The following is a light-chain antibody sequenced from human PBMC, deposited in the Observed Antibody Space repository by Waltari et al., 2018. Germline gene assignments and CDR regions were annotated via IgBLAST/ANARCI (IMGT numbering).Light chain of an antibody. V-gene: IGLV2-23*01. Sequence: QSALTQPASVSGSPGQSITISCTGTTSTFGSYALVSWYQQHTDKAPKLMVYEGTKRPPGISTRFSGAKSGNTATQALSGLQAEDEAAYYCCSYAGNTVWVFGGGTKLTVL. CDR1: TSTFGSYAL. CDR2: EGT. CDR3: CSYAGNTVWV. J-gene: IGLJ3*02.